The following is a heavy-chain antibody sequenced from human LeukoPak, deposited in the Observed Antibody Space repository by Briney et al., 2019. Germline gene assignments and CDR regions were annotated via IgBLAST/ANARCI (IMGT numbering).Heavy chain of an antibody. CDR2: IYYSGST. D-gene: IGHD2-2*01. Sequence: SETLSLTCTVSGGSISSYYWSWIRQPPGKGLEWIGYIYYSGSTNYNPSLKSRVTISVDTSKNQFSLKLSSVTAADTAVYYCARLEYQPKYSYYYYMDVWGKGTTVTVSS. V-gene: IGHV4-59*01. CDR3: ARLEYQPKYSYYYYMDV. J-gene: IGHJ6*03. CDR1: GGSISSYY.